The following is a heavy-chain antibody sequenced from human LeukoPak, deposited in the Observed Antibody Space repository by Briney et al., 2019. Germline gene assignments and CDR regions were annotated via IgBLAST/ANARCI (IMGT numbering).Heavy chain of an antibody. Sequence: GASVKVSCKASGYTFTSYGISWVRQAPGQGLEWMGWISAYNGNTNYAQKLQGRVTMTTDTSTSTAYMELRSLRSDDTAVYYCARDRVVPAAPWGDYYYYMDVWGKGTTVTVSS. CDR3: ARDRVVPAAPWGDYYYYMDV. D-gene: IGHD2-2*01. CDR2: ISAYNGNT. V-gene: IGHV1-18*01. CDR1: GYTFTSYG. J-gene: IGHJ6*03.